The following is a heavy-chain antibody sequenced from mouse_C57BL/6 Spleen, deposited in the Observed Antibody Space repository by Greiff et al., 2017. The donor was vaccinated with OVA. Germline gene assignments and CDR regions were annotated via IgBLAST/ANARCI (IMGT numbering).Heavy chain of an antibody. CDR3: GTWFAY. D-gene: IGHD3-3*01. CDR2: IDPETGGT. Sequence: VKLQQSGAELVRPGASVTLSCKASGYTFTDYEMHWVKQTPVHGLEWIGAIDPETGGTAYNQKFKGKAILTADKSSSTAYMELRSLTSEDSAVYYAGTWFAYWGQGTLVTVSA. J-gene: IGHJ3*01. CDR1: GYTFTDYE. V-gene: IGHV1-15*01.